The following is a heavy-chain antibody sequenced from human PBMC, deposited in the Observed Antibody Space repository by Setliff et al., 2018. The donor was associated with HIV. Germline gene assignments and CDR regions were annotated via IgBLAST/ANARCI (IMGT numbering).Heavy chain of an antibody. CDR3: ARKGLRVIQLERRRSAFDI. D-gene: IGHD1-1*01. V-gene: IGHV4-39*07. CDR2: LYYSGST. CDR1: GGSIRSSSYY. Sequence: SETLSLTCTVSGGSIRSSSYYWGWIRQPPGKGLEWIGRLYYSGSTYYNPSLKSRVTISVDTSKNQFSLKLTSVTAADTALYYCARKGLRVIQLERRRSAFDIWGQGTMVTVSS. J-gene: IGHJ3*02.